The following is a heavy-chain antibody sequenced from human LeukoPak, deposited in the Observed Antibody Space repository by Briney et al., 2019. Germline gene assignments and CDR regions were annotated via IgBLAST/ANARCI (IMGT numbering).Heavy chain of an antibody. D-gene: IGHD3-22*01. V-gene: IGHV1-2*02. CDR1: GYTFTGYY. J-gene: IGHJ3*02. CDR2: INPNSGGT. Sequence: SVKVSCKASGYTFTGYYIHWVRQAPGQGLEWMGWINPNSGGTNYAQKFQGRVTMTRDTSITTAYMELSRLRSDETAVFYWAVLYSDGSVAAFDIWGQGTMVTVSS. CDR3: AVLYSDGSVAAFDI.